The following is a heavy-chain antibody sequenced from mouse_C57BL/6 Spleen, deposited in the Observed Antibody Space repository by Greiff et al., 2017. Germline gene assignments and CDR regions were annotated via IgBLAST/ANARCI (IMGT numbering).Heavy chain of an antibody. Sequence: QVQLQQPGAELVRPGTSVKLSCKASGYTFTSYWMHWVKQRPGQGLEWIGVIDPSASYTNYNQKFKGKATLTVDTSSSTAYMQLSSLTSEDSAVYYCARLPDDYDDRFAYWGQGTLVTVSA. CDR3: ARLPDDYDDRFAY. CDR1: GYTFTSYW. D-gene: IGHD2-4*01. J-gene: IGHJ3*01. V-gene: IGHV1-59*01. CDR2: IDPSASYT.